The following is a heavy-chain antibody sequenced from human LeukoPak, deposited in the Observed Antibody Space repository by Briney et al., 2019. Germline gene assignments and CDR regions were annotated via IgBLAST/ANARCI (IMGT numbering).Heavy chain of an antibody. CDR2: IYHSGST. J-gene: IGHJ4*02. CDR1: GGSISSSNW. Sequence: SSETLSLTCAVSGGSISSSNWWGWVRQPPGKGLEWIGEIYHSGSTNYNPSLKSRVTISVDKSKNQFSLKLSSVTAADTAVYYCARDKRWSLYSYGLGGYDYWGQGTLVTVSS. D-gene: IGHD5-18*01. V-gene: IGHV4-4*02. CDR3: ARDKRWSLYSYGLGGYDY.